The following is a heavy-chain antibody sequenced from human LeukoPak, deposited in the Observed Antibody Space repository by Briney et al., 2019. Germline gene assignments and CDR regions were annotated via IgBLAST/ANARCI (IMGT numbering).Heavy chain of an antibody. CDR3: ARGNWNDVVGYYFDY. D-gene: IGHD1-1*01. CDR2: IYHSGST. J-gene: IGHJ4*02. Sequence: SETLSLTCTVSGYSISSGYYWGWIRQPPGKGLEWIGSIYHSGSTYYNPSLKSRVTISVDTSKNQFSLKLSSVTAANTAVYYCARGNWNDVVGYYFDYWGQGTLVTVSS. V-gene: IGHV4-38-2*02. CDR1: GYSISSGYY.